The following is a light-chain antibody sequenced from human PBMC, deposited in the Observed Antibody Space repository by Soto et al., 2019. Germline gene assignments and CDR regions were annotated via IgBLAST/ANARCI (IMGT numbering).Light chain of an antibody. J-gene: IGKJ1*01. CDR3: QQYDTSPRT. CDR2: GAS. CDR1: QTVNSIY. V-gene: IGKV3-20*01. Sequence: EIVLTQSPGTLSLYRGERATLSCRASQTVNSIYFAWYQRKPGQAPRLLIYGASNRATGIPDRFSGSGSGKDFTLTISRLEAEDFGVYYCQQYDTSPRTFGQGTKVDIK.